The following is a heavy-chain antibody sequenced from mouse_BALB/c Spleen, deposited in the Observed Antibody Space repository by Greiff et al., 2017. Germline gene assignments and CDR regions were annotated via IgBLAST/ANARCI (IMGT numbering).Heavy chain of an antibody. J-gene: IGHJ1*01. Sequence: DVKLVESGGGLVKPGGSLKLSCAASGFAFSSYDMSWVRQTPEKRLEWVAYISSGGGSTYYPDTVKGRFTISRDNAKNTLYLQMSSLKSEDTAMYYCARQGGSSWYFDVWGAGTTVTVSS. V-gene: IGHV5-12-1*01. CDR2: ISSGGGST. CDR3: ARQGGSSWYFDV. CDR1: GFAFSSYD. D-gene: IGHD1-1*01.